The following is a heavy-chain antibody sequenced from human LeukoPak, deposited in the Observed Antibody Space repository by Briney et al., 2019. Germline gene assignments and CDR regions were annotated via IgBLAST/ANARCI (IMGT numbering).Heavy chain of an antibody. V-gene: IGHV1-8*01. CDR3: ARGGYDSRYFDP. J-gene: IGHJ5*02. Sequence: ASVKVSCKASGYTFTSYDINWVRQATGQGLEWMGWMNPNSGNTGYAQKFQGRVTMTRNTSISTAYMELSSLRSEDTAVYYCARGGYDSRYFDPWGQGTLVTVPS. CDR1: GYTFTSYD. CDR2: MNPNSGNT. D-gene: IGHD3-22*01.